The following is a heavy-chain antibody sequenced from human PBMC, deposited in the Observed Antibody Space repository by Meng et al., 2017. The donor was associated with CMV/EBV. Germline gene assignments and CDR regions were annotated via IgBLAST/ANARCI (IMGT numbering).Heavy chain of an antibody. CDR1: GFSFTTFW. CDR2: IYYSGST. CDR3: ASGYYYYGMDV. J-gene: IGHJ6*02. Sequence: GSLRLSCAASGFSFTTFWMTWVRQAPGKGLEWIGYIYYSGSTNYNPSLKSRVTISVDTSKNQFSLKLSSVTAADTAVYYCASGYYYYGMDVWGQGTTVTVSS. V-gene: IGHV4-59*01.